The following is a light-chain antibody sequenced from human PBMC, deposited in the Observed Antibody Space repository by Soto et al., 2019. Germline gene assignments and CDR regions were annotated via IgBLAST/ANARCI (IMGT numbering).Light chain of an antibody. CDR3: QQRSNWPLT. CDR2: DAS. Sequence: EIVLTQSPATLSLSPGERATLSCRASQSVRSYLAWYQQKPGQAPRLLIYDASNRATGTPARCSGSGSGTDFTLTISSLEPEDFAVYYCQQRSNWPLTFGGGTKVEIK. CDR1: QSVRSY. J-gene: IGKJ4*01. V-gene: IGKV3-11*01.